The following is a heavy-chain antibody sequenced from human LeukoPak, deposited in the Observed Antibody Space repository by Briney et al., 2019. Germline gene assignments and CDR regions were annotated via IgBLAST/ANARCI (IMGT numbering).Heavy chain of an antibody. CDR3: ARVGYDFWSGYYVPSNYYYYMDV. CDR1: GNTFINYY. CDR2: INPSAGTT. J-gene: IGHJ6*03. Sequence: ASVKVSCKASGNTFINYYMHWVRQAPGQGLEWMGIINPSAGTTTYSQKFHDRVTMTRDMSTSTVYVELSSLRSEDTAVYYCARVGYDFWSGYYVPSNYYYYMDVWGKGTTVTVSS. V-gene: IGHV1-46*01. D-gene: IGHD3-3*01.